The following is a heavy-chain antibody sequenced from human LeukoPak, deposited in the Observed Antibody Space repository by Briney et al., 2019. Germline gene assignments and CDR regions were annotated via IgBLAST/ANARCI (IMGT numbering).Heavy chain of an antibody. Sequence: RAGGSLRLSCAASGFTFSSYSMNWVRQAPGKGLEWVSSISSSSSYIYYADSVKGRFTISRDNAKNSLYLQMNSLRAEDTAVYYCARVDDFWSGYNLIDYWGQGTLVTVSS. D-gene: IGHD3-3*01. CDR1: GFTFSSYS. J-gene: IGHJ4*02. CDR2: ISSSSSYI. CDR3: ARVDDFWSGYNLIDY. V-gene: IGHV3-21*01.